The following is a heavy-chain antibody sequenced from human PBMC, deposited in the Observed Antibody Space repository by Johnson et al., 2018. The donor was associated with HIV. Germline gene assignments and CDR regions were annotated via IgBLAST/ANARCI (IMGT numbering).Heavy chain of an antibody. Sequence: VQLVESGGGLVQPGGSLRLSCAASGFTFSSYAMSWVRQAPGKGLEWVSAISGSGGSTYYADSVQGRFTISRDNSKNTLYLQMNSLRAEDTAVYYCAREQTSMVQGVIWAFDIWGQGTMVTVSS. CDR2: ISGSGGST. CDR3: AREQTSMVQGVIWAFDI. D-gene: IGHD3-10*01. V-gene: IGHV3-23*04. J-gene: IGHJ3*02. CDR1: GFTFSSYA.